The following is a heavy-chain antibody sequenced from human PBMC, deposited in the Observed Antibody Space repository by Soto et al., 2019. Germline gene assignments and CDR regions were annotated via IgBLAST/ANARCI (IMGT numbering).Heavy chain of an antibody. D-gene: IGHD5-12*01. J-gene: IGHJ4*02. CDR1: GFTFSSYA. CDR3: ASSSIYSGYDRDY. V-gene: IGHV3-30-3*01. Sequence: PGGSLRLSCAASGFTFSSYAMHWVRQAPGKGLEWVAVISYDGSNKYYADSVKGRFTISRDNSKNTLYLQMNSLRAEDTAVYYCASSSIYSGYDRDYWGQGTLVTVSS. CDR2: ISYDGSNK.